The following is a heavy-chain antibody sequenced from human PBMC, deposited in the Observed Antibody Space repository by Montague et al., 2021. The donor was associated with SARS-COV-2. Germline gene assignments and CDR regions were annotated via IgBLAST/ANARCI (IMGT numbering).Heavy chain of an antibody. CDR2: TYYRSKWYY. Sequence: CAISFSLFSLPPAAWNWIRQSPSRGLEWLGRTYYRSKWYYDYAVSVKSRMTIIPDTSKNQFSLQLSSVTPEDRAVYYCARDPRYSLNWSFDYWGQGTLVTVSS. CDR1: FSLFSLPPAA. J-gene: IGHJ4*02. D-gene: IGHD1-1*01. CDR3: ARDPRYSLNWSFDY. V-gene: IGHV6-1*01.